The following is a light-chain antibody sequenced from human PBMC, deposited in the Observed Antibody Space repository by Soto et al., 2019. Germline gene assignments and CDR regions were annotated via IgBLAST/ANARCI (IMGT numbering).Light chain of an antibody. Sequence: EVVLTQSPGTLSLSPGDRATLSCRASQSVSANYLAWYQQKLGQAPRLLIYGASSRATGTPDRFSGNGSGTEVTLTISRLEPEDFAVYYCHQYGSTPFTFGPGTKVDIK. CDR3: HQYGSTPFT. V-gene: IGKV3-20*01. J-gene: IGKJ3*01. CDR1: QSVSANY. CDR2: GAS.